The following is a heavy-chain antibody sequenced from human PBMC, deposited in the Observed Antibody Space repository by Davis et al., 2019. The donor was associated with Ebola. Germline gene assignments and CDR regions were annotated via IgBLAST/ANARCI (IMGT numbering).Heavy chain of an antibody. Sequence: GGSLRLSCAASGFTFSSYTMNWVRQAPGKGLEWLSYISTTSATRYYADSAKGRFTISRDNAENSLYLQMNSLRDEDTAVYYCARGFWSGYSDSFDMWGQGTMVTVSS. CDR2: ISTTSATR. CDR3: ARGFWSGYSDSFDM. V-gene: IGHV3-48*02. D-gene: IGHD3-3*01. CDR1: GFTFSSYT. J-gene: IGHJ3*02.